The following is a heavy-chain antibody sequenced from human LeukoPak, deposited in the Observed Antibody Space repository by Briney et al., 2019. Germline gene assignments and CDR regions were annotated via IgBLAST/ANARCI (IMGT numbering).Heavy chain of an antibody. CDR2: IIPIFGTA. CDR1: GGTFSSYA. Sequence: SVKVSCKASGGTFSSYAISWVRQAPGQGLERMGRIIPIFGTANYAQKFQGRVTITTDESTSTAYMELSSLRSEDTAVYYCASSPRSGYYYSRFDYWGQGTLVTVSS. D-gene: IGHD3-22*01. V-gene: IGHV1-69*05. J-gene: IGHJ4*02. CDR3: ASSPRSGYYYSRFDY.